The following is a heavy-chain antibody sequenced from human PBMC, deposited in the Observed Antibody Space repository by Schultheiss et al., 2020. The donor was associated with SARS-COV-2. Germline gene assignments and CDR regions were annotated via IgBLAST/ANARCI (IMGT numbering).Heavy chain of an antibody. Sequence: SETLSLTCAVFGGSISSDNWWSWVRQPPGKGLEWIGEIYHIGGRNYSPSLKSRVAISVDTSKNQFSLKLRSLTAADTAVYYCARGWGDGYNNGPRQRFDYWGQGRLVTVSS. CDR1: GGSISSDNW. D-gene: IGHD5-24*01. J-gene: IGHJ4*02. CDR3: ARGWGDGYNNGPRQRFDY. CDR2: IYHIGGR. V-gene: IGHV4-4*02.